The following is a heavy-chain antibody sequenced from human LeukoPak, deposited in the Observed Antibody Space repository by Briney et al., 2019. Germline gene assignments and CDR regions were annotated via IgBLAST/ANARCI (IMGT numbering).Heavy chain of an antibody. CDR2: ISSSISYI. V-gene: IGHV3-21*01. Sequence: GGSLRLSCAASGFTFSSYSMNWVRQAPGKGLEWVSSISSSISYIYYADSVKGRFTISRDNAKNSLYLQMNSLRAEDTAVYYCARDWGYYYYYGMDVWGQGTTVTVSS. CDR1: GFTFSSYS. CDR3: ARDWGYYYYYGMDV. D-gene: IGHD3-16*01. J-gene: IGHJ6*02.